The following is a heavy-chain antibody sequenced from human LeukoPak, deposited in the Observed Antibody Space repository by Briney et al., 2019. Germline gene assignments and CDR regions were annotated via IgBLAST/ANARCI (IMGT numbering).Heavy chain of an antibody. D-gene: IGHD2-2*01. CDR3: ARGGGLYRYCSSTSCYDN. Sequence: GASVKVSCKASGYTFTSYPINWVRQAPGQGLEWMGWINTNTGNPTYAQGFTGRFVFSLDTSVSTAYLQINSLKAEDTAVYYCARGGGLYRYCSSTSCYDNWGQGTLVTVSS. CDR2: INTNTGNP. J-gene: IGHJ4*02. V-gene: IGHV7-4-1*02. CDR1: GYTFTSYP.